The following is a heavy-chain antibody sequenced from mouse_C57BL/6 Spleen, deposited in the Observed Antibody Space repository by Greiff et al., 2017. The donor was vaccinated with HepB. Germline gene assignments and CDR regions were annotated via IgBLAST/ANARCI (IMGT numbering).Heavy chain of an antibody. J-gene: IGHJ4*01. CDR2: INPNNGGT. Sequence: VQLQQQSGPELVKPGASVKISCKASGYTFTDYYMNWVKQSHGKSLEWIGDINPNNGGTSYNQKFKGKATLTVDKSSSTAYMELRSLTSEDSAVYYCAAYMDYWGQGTSVTVSS. CDR3: AAYMDY. V-gene: IGHV1-26*01. CDR1: GYTFTDYY.